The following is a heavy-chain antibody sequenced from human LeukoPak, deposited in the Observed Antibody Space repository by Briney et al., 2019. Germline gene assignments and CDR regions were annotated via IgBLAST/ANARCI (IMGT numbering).Heavy chain of an antibody. CDR3: ARATGWKDSDYYFDY. CDR1: GFTFSSYW. CDR2: INSDGSST. V-gene: IGHV3-74*01. J-gene: IGHJ4*02. Sequence: GGSLRLSCAASGFTFSSYWMPWVRQAPGKGLVWVSRINSDGSSTSYADSVKGRFTISRDNAKNTLYLQMNSLRAEDTAVYYCARATGWKDSDYYFDYWGQGTLVTVSS. D-gene: IGHD1-1*01.